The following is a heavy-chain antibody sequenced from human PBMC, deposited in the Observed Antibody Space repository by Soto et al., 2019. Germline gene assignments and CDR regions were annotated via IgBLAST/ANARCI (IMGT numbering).Heavy chain of an antibody. CDR2: ISYAGKI. V-gene: IGHV4-39*01. CDR1: GYSINDNSYY. CDR3: ARSLRATYCGGDCYGFYFDF. D-gene: IGHD2-21*02. Sequence: SETLSLTCAVSGYSINDNSYYWAWIRRPPGKGQEWIGSISYAGKIYRSPSLKSRIAMSVDTSKSQFSLSLTSVTAADTAVYYCARSLRATYCGGDCYGFYFDFWGQGVLVTVSS. J-gene: IGHJ4*02.